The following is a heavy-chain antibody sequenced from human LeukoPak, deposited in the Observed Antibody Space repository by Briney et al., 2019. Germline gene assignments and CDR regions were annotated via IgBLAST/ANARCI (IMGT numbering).Heavy chain of an antibody. V-gene: IGHV4-59*08. CDR2: IYYSGST. J-gene: IGHJ4*02. D-gene: IGHD3-22*01. CDR3: ARLVRTYYYDSSGYYWDY. Sequence: SETLSLTCTASGGSISSYYWSWIRQPPGKGLEYIGYIYYSGSTNYNPSLKSRVTISVDTSKNQFSLKLSSVTAADMAVYYCARLVRTYYYDSSGYYWDYWGQGTLVTVSS. CDR1: GGSISSYY.